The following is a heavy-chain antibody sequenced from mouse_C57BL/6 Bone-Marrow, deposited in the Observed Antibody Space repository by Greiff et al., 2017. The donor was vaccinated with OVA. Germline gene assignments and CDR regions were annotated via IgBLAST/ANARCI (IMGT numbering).Heavy chain of an antibody. V-gene: IGHV1-19*01. CDR1: GYTFTDYY. J-gene: IGHJ4*01. CDR2: INPYNGGT. Sequence: VQLKQSGPVLVKPGASVKMSCKASGYTFTDYYMNWVKQSHGKSLEWIGVINPYNGGTSYNQKFKGKATLTVDKSSSTAYMELNSLTSEDSAVYYCARCYYGYDGVYYYAMDYWGQGTSVTVSS. CDR3: ARCYYGYDGVYYYAMDY. D-gene: IGHD2-2*01.